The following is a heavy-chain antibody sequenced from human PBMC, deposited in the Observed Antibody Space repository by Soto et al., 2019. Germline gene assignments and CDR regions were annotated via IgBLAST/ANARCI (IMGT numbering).Heavy chain of an antibody. J-gene: IGHJ4*02. CDR2: IYYSGST. Sequence: PSVTMPLPCTVSGGYISSSSYYWGFISQTPGKGLEWIGSIYYSGSTYYNPSLKSRVTISVDTSKNQFSLKLSSVTAADTAVYYCIVATIPAAPIDYWGQGTLDTVSS. D-gene: IGHD5-12*01. CDR3: IVATIPAAPIDY. V-gene: IGHV4-39*01. CDR1: GGYISSSSYY.